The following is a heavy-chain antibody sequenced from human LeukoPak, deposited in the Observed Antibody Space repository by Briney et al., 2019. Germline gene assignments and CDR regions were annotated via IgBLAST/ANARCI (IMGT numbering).Heavy chain of an antibody. CDR2: IIGNGFST. CDR3: AKGRRDGYNYPLFDH. J-gene: IGHJ4*01. Sequence: GGSLRLSCATSVFTLSFSAMNWVRQAPGKGLEWVATIIGNGFSTYYADSVNGRFIISRDNSQNTLFLQMNSLRAEDTAIYYCAKGRRDGYNYPLFDHWGHGALVTVSS. CDR1: VFTLSFSA. D-gene: IGHD5-24*01. V-gene: IGHV3-23*01.